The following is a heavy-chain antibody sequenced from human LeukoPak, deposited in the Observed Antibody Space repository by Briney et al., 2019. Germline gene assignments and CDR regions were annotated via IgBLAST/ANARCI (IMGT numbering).Heavy chain of an antibody. Sequence: GGSLRLSCAASGFTFSSYGMHWVRQAPDKGLEWVAVIWYDGSNKYYADSVKGRFTISRDNSKNTLYLQMNSLRAEDTAVHYCARVKVRYFDWAPIDYWGQGTLVTVSS. V-gene: IGHV3-33*01. J-gene: IGHJ4*02. CDR2: IWYDGSNK. D-gene: IGHD3-9*01. CDR3: ARVKVRYFDWAPIDY. CDR1: GFTFSSYG.